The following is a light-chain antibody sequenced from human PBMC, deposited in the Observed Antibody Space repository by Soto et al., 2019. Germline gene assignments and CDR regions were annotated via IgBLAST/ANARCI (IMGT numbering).Light chain of an antibody. V-gene: IGLV2-14*01. CDR3: TSYTSASTPYV. CDR2: DVY. J-gene: IGLJ1*01. CDR1: KSEVGRYTY. Sequence: APKFPASGAGAPGEGRPISLVGNKSEVGRYTYVSWYQQYPGKAPKLIIYDVYNRPSGVSNRFSGSKSGNTASLTISGLQAEDEADYYCTSYTSASTPYVFGSGTKVTVL.